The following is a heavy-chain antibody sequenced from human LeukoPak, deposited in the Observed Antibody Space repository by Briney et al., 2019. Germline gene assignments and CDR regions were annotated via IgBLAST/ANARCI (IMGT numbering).Heavy chain of an antibody. CDR2: IKQDGSEK. J-gene: IGHJ3*02. Sequence: PGGSLRLSCAASGFTFSSYWMSWVRQAPGKGLEWVANIKQDGSEKYYVDSVKGRFTISRDNAKNSLYLQMNSLRAENTAVYYCARLFIVVVPAADAKPYDAFDIWGQGTMVTVSS. V-gene: IGHV3-7*03. CDR3: ARLFIVVVPAADAKPYDAFDI. CDR1: GFTFSSYW. D-gene: IGHD2-2*01.